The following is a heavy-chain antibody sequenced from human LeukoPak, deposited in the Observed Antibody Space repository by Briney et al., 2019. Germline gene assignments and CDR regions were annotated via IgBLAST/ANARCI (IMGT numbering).Heavy chain of an antibody. CDR1: GYTFTDYY. CDR2: INPNSGGT. V-gene: IGHV1-2*02. Sequence: ASVKVSCKASGYTFTDYYMHWVRQAPGQGLEWMGWINPNSGGTNYAQKFQGRVTMTRDTSISTAYMELSRLRSDDTAVYYCARVGITMVRGVVNWFDPRGQGTLVTVSS. CDR3: ARVGITMVRGVVNWFDP. J-gene: IGHJ5*02. D-gene: IGHD3-10*01.